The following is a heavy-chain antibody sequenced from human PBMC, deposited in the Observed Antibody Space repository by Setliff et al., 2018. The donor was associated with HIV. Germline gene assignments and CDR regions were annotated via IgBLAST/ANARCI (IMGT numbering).Heavy chain of an antibody. D-gene: IGHD4-17*01. CDR3: AREGGSTVAHSPLDY. J-gene: IGHJ4*02. CDR1: GDNFNNVA. V-gene: IGHV1-46*02. CDR2: INPSGGST. Sequence: ASVKVSCKASGDNFNNVALNWVRQAPGQGLEWMGIINPSGGSTTYAQKFQGRVTMTRDTSTSTVYMELSSLRSEGTAVYYCAREGGSTVAHSPLDYWGQGSPVTVLL.